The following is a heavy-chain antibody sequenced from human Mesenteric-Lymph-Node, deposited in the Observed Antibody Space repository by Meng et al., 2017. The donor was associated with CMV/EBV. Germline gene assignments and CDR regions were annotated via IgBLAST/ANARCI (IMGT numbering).Heavy chain of an antibody. J-gene: IGHJ5*02. CDR2: MNPKSGDT. V-gene: IGHV1-8*01. CDR3: ARAARVRGLVITPDNWFDP. D-gene: IGHD3-10*01. CDR1: FNSYD. Sequence: FNSYDNNWMRQATGQGLEWMGWMNPKSGDTGYAQEFQGRVTMTRDTSITTAYMELSSLRSEDTAVYFCARAARVRGLVITPDNWFDPWGQGTLVTVSS.